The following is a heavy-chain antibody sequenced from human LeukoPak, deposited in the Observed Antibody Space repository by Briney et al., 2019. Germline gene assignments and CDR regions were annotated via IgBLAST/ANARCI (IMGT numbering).Heavy chain of an antibody. CDR1: GFTFSSYN. V-gene: IGHV3-48*01. J-gene: IGHJ4*02. CDR2: ISSSSDTI. D-gene: IGHD6-19*01. CDR3: ATDGAGDFDY. Sequence: RSGGSLRLSCAASGFTFSSYNMNWVRQVAGKGLEWISFISSSSDTIYYADSVKGRFTISRDNAKKSLSLQMNSLRADDTAVYYCATDGAGDFDYWGQGTLVTVSS.